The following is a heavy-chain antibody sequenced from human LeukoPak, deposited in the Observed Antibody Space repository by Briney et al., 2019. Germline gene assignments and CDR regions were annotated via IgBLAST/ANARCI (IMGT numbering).Heavy chain of an antibody. V-gene: IGHV3-30*01. CDR3: ARGDYFDSSAYYSLDY. CDR1: GFTFSSYA. Sequence: PGRSLRLSCAASGFTFSSYAMHWVRQGPGKGLEWVAIISSDGNDRYYADSVRGRFTISRDNPKNTLYLQMNSLRAEDTAVYYCARGDYFDSSAYYSLDYWGQGTLVTVSS. J-gene: IGHJ4*02. CDR2: ISSDGNDR. D-gene: IGHD3-22*01.